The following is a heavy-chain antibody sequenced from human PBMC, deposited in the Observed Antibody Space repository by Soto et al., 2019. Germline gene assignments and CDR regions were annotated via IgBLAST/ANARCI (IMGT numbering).Heavy chain of an antibody. V-gene: IGHV1-18*01. CDR1: GYTFTSYG. Sequence: ASVKVSCKASGYTFTSYGISWVRQAPGQGLEWMGWISAYNGNTNYAQKLQGRVTMTTDTSTSTAYMELRSLRSDDTAVYYCARTPLPDSRYYYDSSGYYYSVDYWGQGTLVTVSS. J-gene: IGHJ4*02. D-gene: IGHD3-22*01. CDR2: ISAYNGNT. CDR3: ARTPLPDSRYYYDSSGYYYSVDY.